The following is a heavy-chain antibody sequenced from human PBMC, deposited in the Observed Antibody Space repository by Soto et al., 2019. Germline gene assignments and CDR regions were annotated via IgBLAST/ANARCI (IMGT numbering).Heavy chain of an antibody. CDR2: IHPGDSDT. CDR1: GYNFASYW. Sequence: PGESLKISCKGSGYNFASYWIGWVRQMPGKGLEWMGIIHPGDSDTRYSPSFRGQVTISADKSTSRAYLQWSSLEASDTAIYYCARLMAEYSASVGPWGQGIMVTVSS. D-gene: IGHD6-6*01. V-gene: IGHV5-51*01. J-gene: IGHJ5*02. CDR3: ARLMAEYSASVGP.